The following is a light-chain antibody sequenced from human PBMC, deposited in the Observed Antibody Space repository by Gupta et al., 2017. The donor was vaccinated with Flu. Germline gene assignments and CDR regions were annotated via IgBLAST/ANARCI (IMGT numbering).Light chain of an antibody. J-gene: IGKJ1*01. V-gene: IGKV3-11*01. CDR3: QQRSSWPKT. Sequence: EVVLTQSPDTLSLSPGERATLSCRASQSISRYLAWYQQRPGQAPRLLIYDASNRATDTPARFSGSGSGTDFTLTISSLEPEDSAVYYCQQRSSWPKTFGQGTKVEIK. CDR1: QSISRY. CDR2: DAS.